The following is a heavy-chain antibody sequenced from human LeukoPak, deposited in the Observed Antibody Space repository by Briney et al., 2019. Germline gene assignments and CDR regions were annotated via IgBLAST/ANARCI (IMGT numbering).Heavy chain of an antibody. D-gene: IGHD1-26*01. J-gene: IGHJ4*02. CDR3: AVGAHRLYFDY. V-gene: IGHV4-34*01. CDR1: GGSFSGYY. Sequence: SETLSRTCAVYGGSFSGYYWSWIRQPTGKGLEWIGEINHSGSTNYNPSLKSRVTISVDTSKNQFSLKLSSVTAADTAVYYCAVGAHRLYFDYWGQGTLVTVSS. CDR2: INHSGST.